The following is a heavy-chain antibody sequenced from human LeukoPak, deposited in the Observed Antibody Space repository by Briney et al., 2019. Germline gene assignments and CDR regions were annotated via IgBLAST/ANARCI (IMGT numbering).Heavy chain of an antibody. CDR3: TTYCSGGSCSPIAY. Sequence: GGSLRLSCAASGFTFSNAWMSWVRQAPGKGLERVGRIKSKTDGGTTDYAAPVKGRFTISRDGSKNTLYLQMNSLKTEDTAVYYCTTYCSGGSCSPIAYWGQGTLVTVSS. V-gene: IGHV3-15*01. CDR2: IKSKTDGGTT. J-gene: IGHJ4*02. D-gene: IGHD2-15*01. CDR1: GFTFSNAW.